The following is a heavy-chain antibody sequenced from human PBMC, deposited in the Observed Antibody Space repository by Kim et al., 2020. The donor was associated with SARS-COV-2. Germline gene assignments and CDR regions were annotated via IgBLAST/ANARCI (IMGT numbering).Heavy chain of an antibody. Sequence: GGSLRLSCTASGFTFENYAMSWVRQAPGKGLEWVAYIRGGGAKTFYADSVKGRFIISRDNFKNVLSLQMDNLRAQDTAVYYCAKCYYSIGNDAFNIWGRGTTVTVSS. D-gene: IGHD3-10*01. J-gene: IGHJ3*02. CDR2: IRGGGAKT. V-gene: IGHV3-23*01. CDR3: AKCYYSIGNDAFNI. CDR1: GFTFENYA.